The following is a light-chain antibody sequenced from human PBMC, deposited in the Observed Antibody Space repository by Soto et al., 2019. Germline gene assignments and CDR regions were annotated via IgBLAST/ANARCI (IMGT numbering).Light chain of an antibody. V-gene: IGLV2-14*01. Sequence: QSALTQPASVSGSPGQSITISCTGTSSDVGGYNYVSWYQQHPGKAPKLIIYAVSYRPSGISYRVSGSKSGNTASLTISGLRAEDEADYYCTSYTSSSTLLFGGGTKVTVL. J-gene: IGLJ3*02. CDR1: SSDVGGYNY. CDR2: AVS. CDR3: TSYTSSSTLL.